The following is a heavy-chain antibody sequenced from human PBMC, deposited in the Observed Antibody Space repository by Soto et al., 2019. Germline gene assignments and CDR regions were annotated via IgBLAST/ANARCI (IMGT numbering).Heavy chain of an antibody. CDR2: IYYSGST. CDR3: ARGCRPVMVYARVYYYYYMDV. Sequence: PSGTLSLTCTVSGGSISSSSYYWGWIRRPPGKGLEWIGSIYYSGSTYYNPSLKSRVTISVDTSKNQFSLKLSSVTAADTAVYYCARGCRPVMVYARVYYYYYMDVWGKGTTVTVSS. V-gene: IGHV4-39*07. D-gene: IGHD2-8*01. J-gene: IGHJ6*03. CDR1: GGSISSSSYY.